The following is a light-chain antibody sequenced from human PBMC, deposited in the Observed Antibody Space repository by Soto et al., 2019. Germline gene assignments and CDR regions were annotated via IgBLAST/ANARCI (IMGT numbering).Light chain of an antibody. CDR2: EVS. J-gene: IGLJ1*01. V-gene: IGLV2-14*01. CDR1: SSDVGGYNY. Sequence: LTQPASVSGSPGQSITISCTGTSSDVGGYNYVSWYQQHPGKAPKLMIYEVSNRPSGVSNRFSGSKAGNTASLTISGLQAEDEADYYCSSYTSSSTLFYVFGTGTKVTVL. CDR3: SSYTSSSTLFYV.